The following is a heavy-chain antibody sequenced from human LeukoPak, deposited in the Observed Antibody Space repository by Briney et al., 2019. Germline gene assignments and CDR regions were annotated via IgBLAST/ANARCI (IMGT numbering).Heavy chain of an antibody. CDR1: GFTFSSYS. CDR3: ARGGVIGY. CDR2: ISYDGSNK. J-gene: IGHJ4*02. V-gene: IGHV3-30*03. Sequence: GGSLRLSCAASGFTFSSYSMNWVRQAPGKGLEWVAVISYDGSNKYYADSVKGRFTISRDNSKNTLYLQMNSLRAEDTAVYYCARGGVIGYWGQGTLVTVSS. D-gene: IGHD3-16*01.